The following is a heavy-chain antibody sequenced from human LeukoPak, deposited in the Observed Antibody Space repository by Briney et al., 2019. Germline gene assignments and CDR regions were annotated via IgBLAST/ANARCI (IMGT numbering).Heavy chain of an antibody. V-gene: IGHV3-23*01. CDR1: GFTFSSYA. CDR3: AKVRDYYGSGSYRAPDY. CDR2: ISGSGGST. J-gene: IGHJ4*02. D-gene: IGHD3-10*01. Sequence: PGGSLRLSCAASGFTFSSYAMSWVRQAPGKGLEWVSAISGSGGSTYYADSVKGRFTISRDNSKNTLYLQMNSLRAEDTAVYYCAKVRDYYGSGSYRAPDYWGQGTLVTVSS.